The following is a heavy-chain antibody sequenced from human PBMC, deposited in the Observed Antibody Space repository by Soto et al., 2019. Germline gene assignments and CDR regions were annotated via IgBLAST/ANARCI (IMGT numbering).Heavy chain of an antibody. V-gene: IGHV3-30-3*01. CDR3: ARDTAGGFDP. CDR1: GFTISSYA. Sequence: CVRLSCAASGFTISSYAMHWVRQAPGKGLEWVAVISYDGSNKYYADSVKGRFTISRDNSKNTLYLQMNSLRAEDTAVYYCARDTAGGFDPWGQGTLVTVSS. J-gene: IGHJ5*02. CDR2: ISYDGSNK. D-gene: IGHD2-21*02.